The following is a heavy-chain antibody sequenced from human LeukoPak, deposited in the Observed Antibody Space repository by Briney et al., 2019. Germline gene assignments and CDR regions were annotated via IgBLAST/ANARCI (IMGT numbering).Heavy chain of an antibody. CDR3: AKDTAIAAAAYYFAY. Sequence: GGSLRLSCAASGFTFSSYGMHWVRQAPGKGLEWVAVIWYDGSNKYYADSVKGRFTISRDNSKNTLYLQMNSLRAEDTAVYYCAKDTAIAAAAYYFAYWGQGTLVTVSS. CDR2: IWYDGSNK. V-gene: IGHV3-33*06. CDR1: GFTFSSYG. J-gene: IGHJ4*02. D-gene: IGHD6-13*01.